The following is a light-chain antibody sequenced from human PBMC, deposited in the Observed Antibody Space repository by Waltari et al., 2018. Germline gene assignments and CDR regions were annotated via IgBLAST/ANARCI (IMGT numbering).Light chain of an antibody. J-gene: IGKJ3*01. CDR3: QQYNSWPPVT. Sequence: EIVMTQSPATLSVSPGERVTLSCRASQSVSSNLAWYQQRPGQAPRLVIFGATTRATGIPPRVRGSGSGTEFTLTISRLEAEDFAVYYWQQYNSWPPVTFGPGTKVDLK. CDR2: GAT. CDR1: QSVSSN. V-gene: IGKV3-15*01.